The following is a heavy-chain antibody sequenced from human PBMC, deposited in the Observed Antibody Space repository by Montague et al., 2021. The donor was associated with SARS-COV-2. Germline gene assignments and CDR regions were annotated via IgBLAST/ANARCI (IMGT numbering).Heavy chain of an antibody. J-gene: IGHJ4*02. CDR2: VYSSGTT. CDR1: SDSINSYY. CDR3: ATLTQSNGDF. Sequence: SETLSLTCTVSSDSINSYYCARLHQTQGKRPEWLGYVYSSGTTNYNPSLNSRIAISVDTSKNQFSLRLDSVTAADTAIYYCATLTQSNGDFWGQGALVTFS. V-gene: IGHV4-4*08. D-gene: IGHD4/OR15-4a*01.